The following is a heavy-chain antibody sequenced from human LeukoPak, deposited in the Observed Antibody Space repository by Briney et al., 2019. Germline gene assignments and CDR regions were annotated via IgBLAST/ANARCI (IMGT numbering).Heavy chain of an antibody. D-gene: IGHD1-1*01. J-gene: IGHJ4*02. V-gene: IGHV3-23*01. Sequence: GGSLRLSCAASGFTFSSYAVSWVRQAPGKGLEWVSTFGTGADTYYAGSVEGRFIISSDNSKSTLYLQMNSLRADDTATYYCAKHVMTTPRTLDYWRQGTLVTVSS. CDR3: AKHVMTTPRTLDY. CDR2: FGTGADT. CDR1: GFTFSSYA.